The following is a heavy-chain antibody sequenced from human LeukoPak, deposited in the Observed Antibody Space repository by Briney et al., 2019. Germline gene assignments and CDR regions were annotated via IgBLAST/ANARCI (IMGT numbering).Heavy chain of an antibody. CDR1: GYTFTAYY. V-gene: IGHV1-2*06. D-gene: IGHD2-15*01. CDR3: ARGCSGGSCYYYYYMDV. CDR2: INPNSGGT. Sequence: ASVKVSCKTSGYTFTAYYMHWVRQAPGQGLEWMGRINPNSGGTNYAQKFQGRVTMTRDTSISTAYMELSRLRSDDTAVYYCARGCSGGSCYYYYYMDVWGKGTTVTVSS. J-gene: IGHJ6*03.